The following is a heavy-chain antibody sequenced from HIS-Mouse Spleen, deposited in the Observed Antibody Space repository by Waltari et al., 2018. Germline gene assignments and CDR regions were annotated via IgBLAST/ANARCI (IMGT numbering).Heavy chain of an antibody. CDR2: IYYSGRT. CDR1: RASISSGVYY. CDR3: ARSPYYDFWSGYSDNWFDP. J-gene: IGHJ5*02. D-gene: IGHD3-3*01. Sequence: QVQLQESGPGLVKPSQTLSLPCTVSRASISSGVYYGSWTRHHPGKGLAWIGYIYYSGRTYYNPSLKSRVTISVDTSKNQFSLKLSSVTAADTAVYYCARSPYYDFWSGYSDNWFDPWGQGTLVTVSS. V-gene: IGHV4-31*03.